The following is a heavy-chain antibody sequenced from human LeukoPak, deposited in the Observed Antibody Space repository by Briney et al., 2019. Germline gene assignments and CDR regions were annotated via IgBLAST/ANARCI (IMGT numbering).Heavy chain of an antibody. Sequence: PGRSLRLSCAASGFTFSSYGMHWVRQAPGKGLEWVSAISGSGGSTYYADSVKGRFTISRDNSKNTLYLQMNSLRAEDTAVYYCAKDSYYYGSGSYSLVDYWGQGTLVTVSS. V-gene: IGHV3-23*01. CDR3: AKDSYYYGSGSYSLVDY. D-gene: IGHD3-10*01. CDR1: GFTFSSYG. J-gene: IGHJ4*02. CDR2: ISGSGGST.